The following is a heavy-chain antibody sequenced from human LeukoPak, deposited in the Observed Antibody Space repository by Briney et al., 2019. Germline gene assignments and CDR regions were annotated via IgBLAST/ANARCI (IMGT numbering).Heavy chain of an antibody. J-gene: IGHJ4*02. D-gene: IGHD3-22*01. CDR2: IIPILGIA. V-gene: IGHV1-69*04. Sequence: SVKVSCKASGGTFSSYAISWVRQAPGQGLEWMGRIIPILGIANYAQKFQGRVTITADKSTSTAYMELSSLRSEDTAVYYCVKRSDSSGYYYMSYWGQGTLVTVSS. CDR1: GGTFSSYA. CDR3: VKRSDSSGYYYMSY.